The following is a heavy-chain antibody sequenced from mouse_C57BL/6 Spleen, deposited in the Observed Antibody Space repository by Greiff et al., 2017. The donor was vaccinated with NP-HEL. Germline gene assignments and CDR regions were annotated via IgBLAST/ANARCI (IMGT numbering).Heavy chain of an antibody. V-gene: IGHV1-72*01. CDR2: IDPNSGGT. CDR1: GYTFTSYW. CDR3: ARPTLTTVVPWYFDV. Sequence: QVQLQQSGAELVKPGASVKLSCKASGYTFTSYWMHWVKQRPGRGLEWIGRIDPNSGGTKYNEKFKSKATLTVDKPSSTAYMQLSSLTSEDSAVYYCARPTLTTVVPWYFDVWGTGTTVTVSS. J-gene: IGHJ1*03. D-gene: IGHD1-1*01.